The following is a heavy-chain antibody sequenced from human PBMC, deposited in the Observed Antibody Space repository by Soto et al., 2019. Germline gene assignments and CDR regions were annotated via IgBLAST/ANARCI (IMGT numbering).Heavy chain of an antibody. D-gene: IGHD3-16*01. CDR3: AKAYFVWSSEQPYYFDY. CDR2: ISGSGGRS. J-gene: IGHJ4*02. V-gene: IGHV3-23*01. CDR1: GFTFSNYA. Sequence: GGSLRLSCAASGFTFSNYAMTRVRQGPGKGLEWVSGISGSGGRSYYADSVKGRFTISRDNSKSTLYLQMNSLRAEDTAVYYCAKAYFVWSSEQPYYFDYWGQGTLVTVSS.